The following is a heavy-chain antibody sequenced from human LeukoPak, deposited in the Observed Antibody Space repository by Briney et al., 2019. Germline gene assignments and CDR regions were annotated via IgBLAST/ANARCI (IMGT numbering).Heavy chain of an antibody. J-gene: IGHJ4*02. CDR3: ARTHGYYYDSSGYYFDY. V-gene: IGHV4-4*07. CDR2: IYTSGST. CDR1: GGSISSYY. Sequence: SETLSLTCTVSGGSISSYYWSWIRQPAGKGLEWIGRIYTSGSTNYNPSLKSRVAMLVDTSKNQFSLKLSSVTAADTAVYYCARTHGYYYDSSGYYFDYWGQGTLVTVSS. D-gene: IGHD3-22*01.